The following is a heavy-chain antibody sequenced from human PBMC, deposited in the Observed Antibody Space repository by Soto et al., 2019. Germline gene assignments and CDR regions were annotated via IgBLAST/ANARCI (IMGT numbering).Heavy chain of an antibody. CDR1: GFTFSSYG. J-gene: IGHJ5*02. CDR2: ISYDGSDK. V-gene: IGHV3-30*18. D-gene: IGHD3-16*01. CDR3: AKTAGYDYLWGSSGLDP. Sequence: PGGSLRLSCAGSGFTFSSYGMHWVRQAPGKGLEWVAVISYDGSDKYYGDSVKGRFTISRDDSKNTLYLQMNSLRVEDTAIYYCAKTAGYDYLWGSSGLDPWGQGTLVTVSS.